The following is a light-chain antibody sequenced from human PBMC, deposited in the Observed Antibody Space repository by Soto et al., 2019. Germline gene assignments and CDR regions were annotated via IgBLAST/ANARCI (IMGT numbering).Light chain of an antibody. Sequence: DIVMTQSPLSLPVTPGEPASISCRSSQSLLHSNGYNYLDWYLQKPGQSPQLLIYLGSNRASGVPDRFSGSGSGTDFTLKISGVEAEDVGVYYCMQALQTRAFGQGTKWIS. CDR2: LGS. CDR3: MQALQTRA. V-gene: IGKV2-28*01. J-gene: IGKJ1*01. CDR1: QSLLHSNGYNY.